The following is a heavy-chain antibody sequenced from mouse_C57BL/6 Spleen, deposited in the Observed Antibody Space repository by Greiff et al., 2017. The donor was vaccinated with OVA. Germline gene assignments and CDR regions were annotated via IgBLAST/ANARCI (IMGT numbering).Heavy chain of an antibody. CDR3: ATSIYGNYAMDY. D-gene: IGHD2-1*01. J-gene: IGHJ4*01. Sequence: EVQRVESGGGLVKPGGSLKLSCAASGFTFSDYGMHWVRQAPEKGLEWVAYISSGSSTIYYADTVKGRFTITRDNAKNTLFLQMTSLRSEDTAMYYCATSIYGNYAMDYWGQGTSVTVSS. V-gene: IGHV5-17*01. CDR2: ISSGSSTI. CDR1: GFTFSDYG.